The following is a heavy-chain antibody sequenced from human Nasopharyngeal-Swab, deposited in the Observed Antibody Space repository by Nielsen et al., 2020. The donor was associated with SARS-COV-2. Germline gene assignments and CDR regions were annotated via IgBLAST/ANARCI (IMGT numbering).Heavy chain of an antibody. Sequence: GESLKISCAASGFTFSSYAMSWVRQAPGKGLEWVSAISGSGGSTYYADSVKGRFTISRDNSKNTLYLQMNSLRAEDTAVYYCARRMYYYDSSGYSVVRYFDYWGQGTLVTVSS. CDR1: GFTFSSYA. CDR3: ARRMYYYDSSGYSVVRYFDY. CDR2: ISGSGGST. D-gene: IGHD3-22*01. V-gene: IGHV3-23*01. J-gene: IGHJ4*02.